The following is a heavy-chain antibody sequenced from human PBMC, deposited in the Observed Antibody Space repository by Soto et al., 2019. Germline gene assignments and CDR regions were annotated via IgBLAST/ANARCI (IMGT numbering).Heavy chain of an antibody. V-gene: IGHV3-73*01. CDR2: IRSKANSYAT. Sequence: GESLRLSCAASGFTFSGSAMHWVRQASGKGLEWVGRIRSKANSYATAYAASVKGRFTISRDDSKNTAYLQMNSLKTEDTAVYYCTRRDSGYEKKYWFDPWGQGTLVTVSS. J-gene: IGHJ5*02. CDR1: GFTFSGSA. CDR3: TRRDSGYEKKYWFDP. D-gene: IGHD5-12*01.